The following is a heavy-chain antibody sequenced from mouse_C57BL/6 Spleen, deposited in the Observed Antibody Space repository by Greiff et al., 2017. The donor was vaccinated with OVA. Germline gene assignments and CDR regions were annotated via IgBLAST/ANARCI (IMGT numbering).Heavy chain of an antibody. CDR2: IYPRSGHT. V-gene: IGHV1-81*01. CDR1: GYTFTSYG. J-gene: IGHJ4*01. CDR3: AREDLGYDPYDAMDY. Sequence: QVQLQQSGAELARPGASVKLSCKASGYTFTSYGISWVKQRTGQGLEWIGEIYPRSGHTYYHEKFKGKATLTADKSSSTAYMELRSLTSEDSAVYFCAREDLGYDPYDAMDYWGQGTSVTVSS. D-gene: IGHD2-2*01.